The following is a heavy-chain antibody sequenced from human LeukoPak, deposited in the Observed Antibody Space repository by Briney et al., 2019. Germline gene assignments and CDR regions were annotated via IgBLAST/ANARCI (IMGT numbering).Heavy chain of an antibody. CDR3: ARGVVVVVPAAMPEGYYYYYGMDV. CDR1: GGTFSSYA. V-gene: IGHV1-69*13. D-gene: IGHD2-2*01. CDR2: IIPIFGTA. J-gene: IGHJ6*02. Sequence: ASVKVSCKASGGTFSSYAISWVRQAPGQGLEWMGGIIPIFGTANYAQKFQGRVTITADESTSTAYMELSSLRSEDTAVYYCARGVVVVVPAAMPEGYYYYYGMDVWGQGTTVTVSS.